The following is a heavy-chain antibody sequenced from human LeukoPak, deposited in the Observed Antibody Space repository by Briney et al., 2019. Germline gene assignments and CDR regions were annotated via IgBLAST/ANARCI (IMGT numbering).Heavy chain of an antibody. V-gene: IGHV1-24*01. CDR1: GYSATQLS. CDR2: FDPEDGQK. CDR3: ATTLRATDDDYYGMDV. J-gene: IGHJ6*02. D-gene: IGHD2/OR15-2a*01. Sequence: ASVKVSCKGCGYSATQLSMHWVRQAPGKGLEWMGGFDPEDGQKIYAEKFQGRVTMTDYTSTDTAYMEVSGLRSDDTAVYFCATTLRATDDDYYGMDVWGQGTTVTVSS.